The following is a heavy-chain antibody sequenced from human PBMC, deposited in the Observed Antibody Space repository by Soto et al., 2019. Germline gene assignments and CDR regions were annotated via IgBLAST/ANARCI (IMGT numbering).Heavy chain of an antibody. CDR3: AKDASSSDWYWYFDL. J-gene: IGHJ2*01. CDR1: GFTFSSYA. Sequence: EVQLLESGGGLVQPGGSLRLSCAASGFTFSSYAMSWVRQAPGKGLEWVSAISGSGGSTYYADSVKGRFTFSRDNSKNRLYLQMNRLRAEDTAVYYCAKDASSSDWYWYFDLWGRGTLVTVSS. D-gene: IGHD6-19*01. V-gene: IGHV3-23*01. CDR2: ISGSGGST.